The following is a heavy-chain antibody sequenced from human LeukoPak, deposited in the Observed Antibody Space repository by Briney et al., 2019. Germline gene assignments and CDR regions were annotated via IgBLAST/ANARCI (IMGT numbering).Heavy chain of an antibody. V-gene: IGHV3-23*01. Sequence: RGSLRLSCAASGFTFSSYSMNWVRQAPGKGLEWVSAISGSGGSTYYADSVKGRFTISRDNSKNTLYLQMNSLRAEDTAVYYCAKGQHIVVVTAIHDYYYMDVWGKGTTVTISS. D-gene: IGHD2-21*02. CDR2: ISGSGGST. J-gene: IGHJ6*03. CDR1: GFTFSSYS. CDR3: AKGQHIVVVTAIHDYYYMDV.